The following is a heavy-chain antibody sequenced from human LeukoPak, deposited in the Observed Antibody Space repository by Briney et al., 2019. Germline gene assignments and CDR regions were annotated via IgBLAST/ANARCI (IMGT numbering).Heavy chain of an antibody. J-gene: IGHJ3*02. D-gene: IGHD3-16*01. Sequence: GGSLRLSCAAAGFTLSSDWMHWVRQAPGKGLVWVSRIGSDESRIWYADSVRGRFTISRDIAKNTLFLQMDSLRVEDTAVYYCARGGRLGAFDIWGQGTMVTVSS. CDR3: ARGGRLGAFDI. CDR1: GFTLSSDW. CDR2: IGSDESRI. V-gene: IGHV3-74*01.